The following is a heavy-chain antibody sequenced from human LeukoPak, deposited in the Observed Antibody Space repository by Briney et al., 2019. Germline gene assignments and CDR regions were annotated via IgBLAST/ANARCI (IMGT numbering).Heavy chain of an antibody. CDR3: ARRGTQYYWYFDL. CDR2: IYPSGST. V-gene: IGHV4-30-2*01. J-gene: IGHJ2*01. CDR1: GGSISSGGYS. Sequence: PSETLSLTCAVSGGSISSGGYSWSWIRQPPVKGLEWIGYIYPSGSTYYNPSLKSRVTISVDRSKNQFSLKLSSVTAADTAVYYCARRGTQYYWYFDLWGRGTLVTVSS. D-gene: IGHD2-15*01.